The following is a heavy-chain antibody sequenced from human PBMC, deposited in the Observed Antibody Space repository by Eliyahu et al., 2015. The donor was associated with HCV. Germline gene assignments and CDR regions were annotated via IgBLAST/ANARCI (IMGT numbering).Heavy chain of an antibody. CDR3: AKGEWSRIYYFDY. V-gene: IGHV3-23*01. CDR2: ISDSGGST. J-gene: IGHJ4*02. D-gene: IGHD3-3*01. Sequence: RQAPGKGLEWVSTISDSGGSTYYADSVKGRFTISRDNSKNTLYLRMNSLRIEDTAVYYCAKGEWSRIYYFDYWGQGTLVTVSS.